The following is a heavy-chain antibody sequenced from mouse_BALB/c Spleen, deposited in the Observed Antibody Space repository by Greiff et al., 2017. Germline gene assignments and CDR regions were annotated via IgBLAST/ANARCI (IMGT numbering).Heavy chain of an antibody. J-gene: IGHJ4*01. V-gene: IGHV1-80*01. CDR2: IYPGDGDT. Sequence: QVQLQQSGAELVRPGSSVKISCKASGYAFSSYWMNWVKQRPGQGLEWIGQIYPGDGDTNYNGKFKGKATLTADKSSSTAYMQLSSLTSEGSAVYFCARGGYDGKDYWGQGTSVTVSS. CDR1: GYAFSSYW. D-gene: IGHD2-2*01. CDR3: ARGGYDGKDY.